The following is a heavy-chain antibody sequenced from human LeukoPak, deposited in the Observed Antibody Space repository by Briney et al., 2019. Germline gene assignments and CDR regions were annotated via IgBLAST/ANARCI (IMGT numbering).Heavy chain of an antibody. D-gene: IGHD2-21*01. CDR2: INHSGST. CDR1: GGSFSGYY. J-gene: IGHJ3*02. CDR3: ARLPPRGDFDAFDI. Sequence: SETLSFTCAVYGGSFSGYYWSWIRQPPGKGLEWIGEINHSGSTNYNPSLKSRVTISVDTSKNQFSLKLSSVTAADTAVYYCARLPPRGDFDAFDIWGQGTMVTVSS. V-gene: IGHV4-34*01.